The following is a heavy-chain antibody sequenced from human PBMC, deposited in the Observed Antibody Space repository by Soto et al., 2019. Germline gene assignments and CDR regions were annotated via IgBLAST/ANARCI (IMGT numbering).Heavy chain of an antibody. D-gene: IGHD3-10*01. Sequence: QVQLQQWGAGLLKPSETLSLSCAVYGGSFNDNYYTWFRQPPGKGLEWIGEISRSGTTKYIPFLKSRANISFDTSKNQVSLKVTSVTAADTAVYYCATSLWFGTQPELWGQGALVTVSS. CDR3: ATSLWFGTQPEL. V-gene: IGHV4-34*01. J-gene: IGHJ4*02. CDR2: ISRSGTT. CDR1: GGSFNDNY.